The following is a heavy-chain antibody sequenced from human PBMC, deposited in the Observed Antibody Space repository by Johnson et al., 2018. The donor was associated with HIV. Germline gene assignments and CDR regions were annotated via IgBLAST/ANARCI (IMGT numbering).Heavy chain of an antibody. CDR1: GFTFDDYA. CDR3: ARDAVLVGATSGGPPVNAFDI. J-gene: IGHJ3*02. D-gene: IGHD1-26*01. Sequence: VESGGGLVQPGRSLRLSCAASGFTFDDYAMHWVRQAPGKGLEWVSGISWNSGSIGYADSVKGRFTISRDNSKNTLYLQMNSLRAEDTAVYYCARDAVLVGATSGGPPVNAFDIWGQGTMVTVSS. CDR2: ISWNSGSI. V-gene: IGHV3-9*01.